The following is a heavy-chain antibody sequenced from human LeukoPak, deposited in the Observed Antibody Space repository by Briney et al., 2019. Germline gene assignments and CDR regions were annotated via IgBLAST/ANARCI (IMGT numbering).Heavy chain of an antibody. CDR1: GYSISSGYY. Sequence: PSETLSLTCAVSGYSISSGYYWGWIRQPPGKGLEWIGSIYHSGSTYYNPSLKSRVTISVDTSENQFSLKLSSVTAADTAVYYCARDSWGGYYMGNWFDPWGQGTLVTVSS. V-gene: IGHV4-38-2*02. D-gene: IGHD3-3*01. CDR2: IYHSGST. CDR3: ARDSWGGYYMGNWFDP. J-gene: IGHJ5*02.